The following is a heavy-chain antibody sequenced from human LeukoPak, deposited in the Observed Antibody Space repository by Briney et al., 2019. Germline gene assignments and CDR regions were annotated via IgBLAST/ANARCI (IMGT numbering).Heavy chain of an antibody. J-gene: IGHJ4*02. V-gene: IGHV3-15*01. CDR3: TTDSPYCSGGSCYYSFLY. Sequence: GGSLRLSCAASGFTFSNAWMSWVRQAPGKGLEWVGRIKSKTDGGTTDYAAPVKGRFTISRDDSKNTLYLQMNSPKTEDTAVYYCTTDSPYCSGGSCYYSFLYWGQGTLVTVSS. CDR2: IKSKTDGGTT. D-gene: IGHD2-15*01. CDR1: GFTFSNAW.